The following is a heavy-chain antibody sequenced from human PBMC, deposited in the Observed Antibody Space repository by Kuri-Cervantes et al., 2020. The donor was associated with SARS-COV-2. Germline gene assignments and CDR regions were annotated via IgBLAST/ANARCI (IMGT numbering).Heavy chain of an antibody. CDR3: ASSLLLYCSSTSCYSQH. CDR2: ISSSSSYI. Sequence: GESLKISCAASGFTFSSYGMHWVRQAPGKGLEWVSSISSSSSYIYYADSVKGRFTISRDNAKNSLYLQMNSLRAEDTAVYYCASSLLLYCSSTSCYSQHWGQGTLVTVSS. V-gene: IGHV3-21*01. D-gene: IGHD2-2*02. J-gene: IGHJ1*01. CDR1: GFTFSSYG.